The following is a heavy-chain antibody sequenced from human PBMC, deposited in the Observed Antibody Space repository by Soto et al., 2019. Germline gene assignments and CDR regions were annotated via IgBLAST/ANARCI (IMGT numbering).Heavy chain of an antibody. CDR2: IYYSGST. CDR1: GGSISSSSYY. Sequence: SETLSLTCTVSGGSISSSSYYWGWIRQPPGKGLEWIGSIYYSGSTYYNPSLKSRVTISVDTSKNQFSLKLSSVTAADTALYYCARLNAGTTYYYYGMDVWGQGTTVTVSS. D-gene: IGHD1-7*01. V-gene: IGHV4-39*01. J-gene: IGHJ6*02. CDR3: ARLNAGTTYYYYGMDV.